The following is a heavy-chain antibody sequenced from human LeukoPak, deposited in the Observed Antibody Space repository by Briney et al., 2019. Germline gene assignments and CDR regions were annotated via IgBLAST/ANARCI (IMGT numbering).Heavy chain of an antibody. CDR3: TRHKRWLQSPDAFDV. V-gene: IGHV4-39*07. J-gene: IGHJ3*01. CDR1: GDSISSSSYF. CDR2: IYYSGST. D-gene: IGHD5-24*01. Sequence: PSETLSLTCTASGDSISSSSYFWGWIRQPPGKGLEWIGSIYYSGSTSYSPSLKSRVAISVDMSKSQFSLELSSVTAADTAIYYCTRHKRWLQSPDAFDVWGQGTMVTVSS.